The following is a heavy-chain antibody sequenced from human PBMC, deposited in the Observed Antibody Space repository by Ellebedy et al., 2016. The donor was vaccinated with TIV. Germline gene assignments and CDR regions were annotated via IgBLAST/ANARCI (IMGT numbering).Heavy chain of an antibody. Sequence: ASVKVSCKASGGTFSSYAISWVRQAPGQGLEWMGGIIPIFGTANYAQKFQGRVTITADESTSTAYMELSSLRSEDTAVYYCARVDTAMVRAYYYYGMDVWGQGTTVTVSS. V-gene: IGHV1-69*13. CDR3: ARVDTAMVRAYYYYGMDV. CDR2: IIPIFGTA. CDR1: GGTFSSYA. J-gene: IGHJ6*02. D-gene: IGHD5-18*01.